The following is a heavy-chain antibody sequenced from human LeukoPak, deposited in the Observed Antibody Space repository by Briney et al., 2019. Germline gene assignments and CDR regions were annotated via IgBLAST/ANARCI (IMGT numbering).Heavy chain of an antibody. V-gene: IGHV1-69*06. CDR3: ARGACSGGSCYSGAPFDY. D-gene: IGHD2-15*01. CDR1: GGTFSSYA. J-gene: IGHJ4*02. CDR2: IIPIFGTA. Sequence: ASVEVSCKASGGTFSSYAISWVRQAPGQGLEWMGGIIPIFGTANYAQKFQGRVTITADKSTSTAYMELSSLRSEDTAVYYCARGACSGGSCYSGAPFDYWGQGTLVTVSS.